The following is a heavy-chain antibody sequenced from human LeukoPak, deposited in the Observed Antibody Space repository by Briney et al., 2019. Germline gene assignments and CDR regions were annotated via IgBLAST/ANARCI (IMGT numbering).Heavy chain of an antibody. Sequence: SETLSLTCTVSGGSINSSIYYWDWIRHSPGKGLEWIGDVFSRGDTYFNPSFRSRATMSIDTSVNQFSLTLTSVTAADTAIYYCARHPARSNWFDPWGQGILVTVSS. J-gene: IGHJ5*02. CDR3: ARHPARSNWFDP. CDR2: VFSRGDT. V-gene: IGHV4-39*01. CDR1: GGSINSSIYY.